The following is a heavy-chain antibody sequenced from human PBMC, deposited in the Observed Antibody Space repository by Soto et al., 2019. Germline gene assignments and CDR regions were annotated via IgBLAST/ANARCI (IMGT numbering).Heavy chain of an antibody. CDR1: GGSIGSSSYY. CDR2: IYYSGST. D-gene: IGHD6-13*01. CDR3: ASGSIAAALNYYYYYGMDV. Sequence: SETLSLTCTVSGGSIGSSSYYWGWIRQPPGKGLEWIGSIYYSGSTYYNPSLKSRVTISVDTSKNQFSLKLSSVTAADTAVYYCASGSIAAALNYYYYYGMDVWGQGTTVTVSS. V-gene: IGHV4-39*01. J-gene: IGHJ6*02.